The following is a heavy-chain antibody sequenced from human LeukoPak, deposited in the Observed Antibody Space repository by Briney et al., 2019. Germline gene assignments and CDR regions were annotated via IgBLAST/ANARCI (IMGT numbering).Heavy chain of an antibody. V-gene: IGHV4-59*01. CDR1: GGSISSYY. D-gene: IGHD2-2*01. Sequence: SETLSLTCTVSGGSISSYYWSWIRQPPGKGLEWIGYIYYSGSTNYNPSLKSRVTISVDTSKNQFSLKLSSVTAADTAVYYCARDYCSSTSCLFDYWGQGTLVTVSS. J-gene: IGHJ4*02. CDR3: ARDYCSSTSCLFDY. CDR2: IYYSGST.